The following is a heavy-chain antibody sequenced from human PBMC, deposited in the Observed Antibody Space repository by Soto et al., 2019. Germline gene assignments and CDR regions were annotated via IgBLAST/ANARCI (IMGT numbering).Heavy chain of an antibody. D-gene: IGHD2-8*01. CDR2: INPNSGGT. CDR1: GYTFTGYY. Sequence: QVQLVQSGAEVKKPGASVKVSCKASGYTFTGYYMHWVRQAPGQGLEWMGWINPNSGGTNYAQKFQGWVTMTRDTSISTAYIELSRLRSDDTAVYYCARADPNCTNGVCNTSGFDYWGQGTLVTVSS. CDR3: ARADPNCTNGVCNTSGFDY. J-gene: IGHJ4*02. V-gene: IGHV1-2*04.